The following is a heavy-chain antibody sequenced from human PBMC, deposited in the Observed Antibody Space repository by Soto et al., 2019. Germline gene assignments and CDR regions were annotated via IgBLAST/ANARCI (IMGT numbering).Heavy chain of an antibody. CDR3: AKGQTYHSRLDY. CDR1: GFSFSTHS. D-gene: IGHD2-2*01. V-gene: IGHV3-23*01. J-gene: IGHJ4*02. Sequence: EVQLLESGGGLIQPGGSLRLSCAPSGFSFSTHSMYWVRQAPGKGLEWVSASTGSGDKTYYGDSVEGRFTSSRDNSRGTLYLEMSSLRAEDTAIYYCAKGQTYHSRLDYWGRGTLVTVSS. CDR2: STGSGDKT.